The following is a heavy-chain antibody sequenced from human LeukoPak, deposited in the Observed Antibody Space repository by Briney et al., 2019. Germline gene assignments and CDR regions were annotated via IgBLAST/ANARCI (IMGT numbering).Heavy chain of an antibody. CDR1: GGSISSIYYH. CDR2: IFYAGST. Sequence: SETLSLTCTVSGGSISSIYYHWGWVRQPPGDGLEWIGSIFYAGSTYDNPSLKSRVTISVDTSKNQFSLKLSSVTAADTAVYYCARDWSGYSWGQGTLVTVS. V-gene: IGHV4-39*07. D-gene: IGHD3-3*01. J-gene: IGHJ4*02. CDR3: ARDWSGYS.